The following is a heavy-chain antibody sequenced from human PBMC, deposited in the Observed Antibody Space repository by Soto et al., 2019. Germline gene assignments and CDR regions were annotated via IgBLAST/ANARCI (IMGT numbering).Heavy chain of an antibody. CDR1: GYTFTSYY. CDR2: INPSGGST. Sequence: ASVKVSCKASGYTFTSYYMHWVRQAPGQGLEWMGIINPSGGSTSYAQKFQGRVTMTRDTSTSTVYMELSSLRSEDTAVYYCARDRIAAARSLDYYYGMDVWGQATTVTVSS. J-gene: IGHJ6*02. D-gene: IGHD6-13*01. V-gene: IGHV1-46*01. CDR3: ARDRIAAARSLDYYYGMDV.